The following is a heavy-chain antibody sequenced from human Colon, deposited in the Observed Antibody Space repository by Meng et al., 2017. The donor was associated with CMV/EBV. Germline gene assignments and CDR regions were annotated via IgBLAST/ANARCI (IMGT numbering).Heavy chain of an antibody. J-gene: IGHJ6*02. CDR3: ARVWGRGGLTNGLDV. Sequence: SETLSLTCSVSGGSISSADYYWGWIRQPPGKGLEWIGGINDSGSTYHNPSLKSRVTMSVDTSKTQLSVKLSSVTAADTAVYYCARVWGRGGLTNGLDVWGQGTTVTVS. CDR2: INDSGST. V-gene: IGHV4-39*07. CDR1: GGSISSADYY. D-gene: IGHD3-16*01.